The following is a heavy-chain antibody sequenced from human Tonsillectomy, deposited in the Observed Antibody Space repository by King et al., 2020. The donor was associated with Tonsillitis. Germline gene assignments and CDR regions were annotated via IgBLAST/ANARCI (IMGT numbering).Heavy chain of an antibody. CDR2: IIPVFRTA. D-gene: IGHD5-24*01. V-gene: IGHV1-69*06. CDR1: GGTFSSYA. CDR3: AIKDVEMATNDWYFDL. J-gene: IGHJ2*01. Sequence: HVQLVESGAEVKKPGSSVKVSCQASGGTFSSYAISWVRQAPGQGLEWMGGIIPVFRTANYAQKFQGRVTITADKSTSTAYMELSTLRSEDTAVYYCAIKDVEMATNDWYFDLWGRGTLVTVSS.